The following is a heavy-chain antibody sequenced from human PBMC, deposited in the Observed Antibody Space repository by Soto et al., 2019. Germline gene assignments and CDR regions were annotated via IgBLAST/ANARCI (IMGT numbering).Heavy chain of an antibody. V-gene: IGHV3-21*01. CDR1: GFTFSSYS. D-gene: IGHD3-3*01. CDR3: ASVPPVTIFGVVIHYFDY. CDR2: ISSSSSYI. Sequence: GGSLRLSCAASGFTFSSYSMNWVRQAPGKGLEWVSSISSSSSYIYYADSVKGRFTISRDNAKNSLYLQMNSLRAEETAVYYCASVPPVTIFGVVIHYFDYWGQGTLVTVSS. J-gene: IGHJ4*02.